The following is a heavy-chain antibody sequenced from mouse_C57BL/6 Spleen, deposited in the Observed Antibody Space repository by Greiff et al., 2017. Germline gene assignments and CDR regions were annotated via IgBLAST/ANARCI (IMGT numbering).Heavy chain of an antibody. D-gene: IGHD2-3*01. J-gene: IGHJ2*01. Sequence: VQLQQSGAELVKPGASVKMSCTASGYTFTDYNMHWVKQSTGQSLEWIGNINPDNGGTNYNPKFQGKATLTADKSSSTAYLQLSSLTSEDSAVDFCARWGSTSYVMDYWGQGTTLTVSS. CDR1: GYTFTDYN. V-gene: IGHV1-22*01. CDR2: INPDNGGT. CDR3: ARWGSTSYVMDY.